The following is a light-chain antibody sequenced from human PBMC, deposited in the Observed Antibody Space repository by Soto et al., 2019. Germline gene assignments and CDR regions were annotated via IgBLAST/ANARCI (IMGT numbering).Light chain of an antibody. CDR3: QQYNNWPRT. CDR2: GAS. CDR1: QSVSSD. J-gene: IGKJ1*01. V-gene: IGKV3-15*01. Sequence: EIVMTQSPSTLSVSLGERATLSCRASQSVSSDLSWYHQKPGQAPRLLIYGASTRATGIPARFSGSGSGTEFTLTINSLQSEDIAVYYCQQYNNWPRTFGEGTKVDIK.